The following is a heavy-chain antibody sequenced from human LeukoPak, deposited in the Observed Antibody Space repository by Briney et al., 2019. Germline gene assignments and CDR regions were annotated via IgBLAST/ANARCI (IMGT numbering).Heavy chain of an antibody. V-gene: IGHV3-30*02. Sequence: PGGSLRLSCAASGSTFSDYGMHWVRQAPGKGLEWVAFIRYDRSNKYYADSVKGRFTISRDNSEYTVYLQMNSLRDEDTAVYYCAKDLSTNFYDSSAFFNYWGQGTLVIVSS. CDR1: GSTFSDYG. D-gene: IGHD3-22*01. CDR2: IRYDRSNK. CDR3: AKDLSTNFYDSSAFFNY. J-gene: IGHJ4*02.